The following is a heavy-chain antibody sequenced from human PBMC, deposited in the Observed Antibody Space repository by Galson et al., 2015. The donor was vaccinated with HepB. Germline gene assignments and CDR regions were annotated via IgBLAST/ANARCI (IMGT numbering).Heavy chain of an antibody. Sequence: SLRLSCAASGFTFNNSAMNWVRQAPGKGLEWISAITGSGGTTYYADSVKGRFTISRDNSMNTLYLQMTSLRAEDTAVYYCAKAFRTIYYYYFYMDVWGKGTTVTVSS. CDR3: AKAFRTIYYYYFYMDV. D-gene: IGHD1-14*01. V-gene: IGHV3-23*01. J-gene: IGHJ6*03. CDR1: GFTFNNSA. CDR2: ITGSGGTT.